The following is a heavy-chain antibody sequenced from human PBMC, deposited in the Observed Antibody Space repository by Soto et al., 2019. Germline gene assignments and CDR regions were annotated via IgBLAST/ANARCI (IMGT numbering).Heavy chain of an antibody. D-gene: IGHD3-3*01. V-gene: IGHV3-49*03. J-gene: IGHJ6*02. Sequence: GGSLRLSCTASGFTFGDYAMSWFRQAPGKGLEWVGFIRSKAYGVTTEYAASVKGRFTISRDDSKSIAYLQMNSLKTEDTAVYYCTRDVETYYDFWSGYPDDYYYYGMDVWGQGTRSPSP. CDR1: GFTFGDYA. CDR2: IRSKAYGVTT. CDR3: TRDVETYYDFWSGYPDDYYYYGMDV.